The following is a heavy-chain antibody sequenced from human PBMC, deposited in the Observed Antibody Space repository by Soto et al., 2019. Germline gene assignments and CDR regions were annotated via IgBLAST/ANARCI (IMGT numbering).Heavy chain of an antibody. CDR1: GFTFSNAW. V-gene: IGHV3-15*07. CDR2: IKSKTDGGTT. J-gene: IGHJ3*02. Sequence: GGSLRLSCAASGFTFSNAWMNWVRQAPGKGLEWVGRIKSKTDGGTTDYAAPVKGRFTISRDDSKNTLYLQMNSLKTEDTAVYYCTTGLARYCSGGSCYLEFDAFDTWGQGTIVTVSS. CDR3: TTGLARYCSGGSCYLEFDAFDT. D-gene: IGHD2-15*01.